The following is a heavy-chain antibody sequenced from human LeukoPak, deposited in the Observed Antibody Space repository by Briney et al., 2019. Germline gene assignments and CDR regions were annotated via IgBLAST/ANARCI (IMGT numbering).Heavy chain of an antibody. J-gene: IGHJ4*02. D-gene: IGHD3-10*01. CDR3: ARLRGSGSAYYFDY. Sequence: PSQTLSLTCTVSGGSISSGSYYWSWIRQPAGKGLEWIGRIYTSGNTNYNPSLKSRVTISVDTSKNQFSLKLSSVTAADTAVYYCARLRGSGSAYYFDYWGQGTLVTVSS. V-gene: IGHV4-61*02. CDR2: IYTSGNT. CDR1: GGSISSGSYY.